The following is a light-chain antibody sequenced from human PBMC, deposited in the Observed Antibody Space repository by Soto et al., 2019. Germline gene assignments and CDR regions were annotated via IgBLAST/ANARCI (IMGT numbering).Light chain of an antibody. V-gene: IGKV3-20*01. CDR2: AAS. CDR1: QSVTSNY. Sequence: EVVLTQSPGTVSLSPGERATLSCRASQSVTSNYLSWYQQKPGQAPRLLIYAASSRATGIPDRFSGSGAGTDFTVSIIRREREDFAVYYCHQYGSSITWTFGQGTKVEIK. CDR3: HQYGSSITWT. J-gene: IGKJ1*01.